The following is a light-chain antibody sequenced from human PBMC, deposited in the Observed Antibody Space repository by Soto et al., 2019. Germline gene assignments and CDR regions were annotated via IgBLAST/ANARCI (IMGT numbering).Light chain of an antibody. CDR2: LGS. J-gene: IGKJ3*01. Sequence: DIVMTQSPLSLPVTPGEPASISCRSSQSLLHSNGYNYLDWYLQKPGQSPQLLIYLGSNRGPGVPDRFSGSGSGTDFTLKISRVEAEYVGVYYCMQALQTPLTFGPGTKVDIK. V-gene: IGKV2-28*01. CDR3: MQALQTPLT. CDR1: QSLLHSNGYNY.